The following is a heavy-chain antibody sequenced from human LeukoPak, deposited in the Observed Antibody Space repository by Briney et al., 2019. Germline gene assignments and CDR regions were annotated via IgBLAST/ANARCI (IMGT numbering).Heavy chain of an antibody. J-gene: IGHJ5*02. CDR3: ARDSARYGGWFVP. Sequence: SETLSLTCTVSGGSISSGDYYWSWIRQPPGKGLEWIGYIYYSGSTYYNPSLKSRVTISVDTSKNQFSLKLSSVTAADTAVYYCARDSARYGGWFVPWGQGTLVTVSS. CDR1: GGSISSGDYY. D-gene: IGHD3-16*01. CDR2: IYYSGST. V-gene: IGHV4-30-4*01.